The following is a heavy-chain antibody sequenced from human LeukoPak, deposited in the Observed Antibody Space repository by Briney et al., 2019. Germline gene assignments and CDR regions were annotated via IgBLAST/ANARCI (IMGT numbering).Heavy chain of an antibody. CDR1: GGTFSSYA. CDR2: IIPIFGTA. J-gene: IGHJ6*03. V-gene: IGHV1-69*06. D-gene: IGHD6-13*01. Sequence: GASVKVSCKASGGTFSSYAISWVRQAPGQGLEWMGGIIPIFGTANYAQKFQGRVTITADKSTSTAYMELSSLRSEDTAVYYCARSYSSSWYNYYYYYYYMDVWGKGTTVTISS. CDR3: ARSYSSSWYNYYYYYYYMDV.